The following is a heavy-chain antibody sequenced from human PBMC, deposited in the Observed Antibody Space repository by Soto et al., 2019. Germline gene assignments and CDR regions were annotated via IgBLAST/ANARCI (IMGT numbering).Heavy chain of an antibody. Sequence: SVKVSCKASGGTFSSYAISWVRQAPGQGLEWMGGIIPIFGTANYAQKFQGRVTITADESTSTAYMELSSLRSEDTAVYYCARVGGYYGASQGYFDSWGQGTLVTVSS. CDR2: IIPIFGTA. J-gene: IGHJ4*02. V-gene: IGHV1-69*13. CDR1: GGTFSSYA. D-gene: IGHD4-17*01. CDR3: ARVGGYYGASQGYFDS.